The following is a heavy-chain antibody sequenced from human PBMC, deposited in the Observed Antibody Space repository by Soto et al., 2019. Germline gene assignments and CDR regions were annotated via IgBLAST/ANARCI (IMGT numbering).Heavy chain of an antibody. CDR1: GGSFSGYY. CDR3: ARGRDFWSGYYTPSYGMDV. J-gene: IGHJ6*02. CDR2: INHSGST. D-gene: IGHD3-3*01. V-gene: IGHV4-34*01. Sequence: PSETLSLTCAVYGGSFSGYYWSWTRQPPGKGLEWIGEINHSGSTNYNPSLKSRVTISVDTSKNQFSLKLSSVTAADTAVYYCARGRDFWSGYYTPSYGMDVWGQGTTVTVPS.